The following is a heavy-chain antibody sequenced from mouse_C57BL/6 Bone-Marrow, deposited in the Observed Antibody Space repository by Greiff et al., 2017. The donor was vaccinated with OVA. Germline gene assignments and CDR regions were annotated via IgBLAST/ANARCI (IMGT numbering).Heavy chain of an antibody. Sequence: QVQLQQSGAELVMPGASVKLSCKASGYTFTSYWMHWVKQRPGQGLEWIGEIDPSDSYTNYNQQFKGKSTLTVDKSSSTAYMQLSSLTSEDSAVYYCARGGTTVVATRYFDVWGTGTTVTVSS. V-gene: IGHV1-69*01. J-gene: IGHJ1*03. CDR3: ARGGTTVVATRYFDV. CDR2: IDPSDSYT. D-gene: IGHD1-1*01. CDR1: GYTFTSYW.